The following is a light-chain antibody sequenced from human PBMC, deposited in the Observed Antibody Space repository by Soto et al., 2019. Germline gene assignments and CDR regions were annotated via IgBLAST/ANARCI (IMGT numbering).Light chain of an antibody. CDR1: QSVSTR. V-gene: IGKV1-5*02. J-gene: IGKJ1*01. CDR2: DAS. CDR3: QQYSVYWT. Sequence: DIQMTQSPSSLSASGGGRVASICRASQSVSTRLAWYQQKPGKAPKVLIYDASSWAGGVPSRFTGSGSGTEFTLTINSLQPDDFATYYCQQYSVYWTFGQGTKVDI.